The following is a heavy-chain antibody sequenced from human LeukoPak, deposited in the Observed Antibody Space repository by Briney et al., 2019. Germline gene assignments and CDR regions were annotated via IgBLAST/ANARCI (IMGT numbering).Heavy chain of an antibody. Sequence: PGGXLRLSCAASGFTFSSYAMSWVRQAPGKGVEGVSAISGSGGSTYYADSVKGGVTISRDNSKKTLYMQMKSLRAEDTAVYYCAARPGGGARGYFDYWGQGTLVTVSS. CDR2: ISGSGGST. D-gene: IGHD3-16*01. J-gene: IGHJ4*02. CDR3: AARPGGGARGYFDY. CDR1: GFTFSSYA. V-gene: IGHV3-23*01.